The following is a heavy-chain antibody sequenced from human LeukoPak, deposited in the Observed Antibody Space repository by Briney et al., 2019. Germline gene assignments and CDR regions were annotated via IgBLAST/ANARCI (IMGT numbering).Heavy chain of an antibody. J-gene: IGHJ5*02. CDR1: GYTLTELS. V-gene: IGHV1-24*01. D-gene: IGHD3-3*01. CDR3: ATVRNWFDP. Sequence: ASVKVSCKVSGYTLTELSMHWVRQAPGKGLEWMGGFDPEDGETIYAQKFQGRVTMTEHTSTDTAYMELSSLRSEDTAVYYCATVRNWFDPWGQGTLVTVSS. CDR2: FDPEDGET.